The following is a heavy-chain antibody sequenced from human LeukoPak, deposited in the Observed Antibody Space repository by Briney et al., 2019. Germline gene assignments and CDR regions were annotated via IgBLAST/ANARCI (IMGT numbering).Heavy chain of an antibody. Sequence: GASVKVSCKASGGTFSNNAISWVRQAPGQGLEWMGGIIPIFGTADYPQKFQDRVTITADESTSTAYMELSSLRSEDTAVYYCATSGYRNSFGSNYYYHMDVWDNGTTVTVSS. J-gene: IGHJ6*03. CDR3: ATSGYRNSFGSNYYYHMDV. CDR1: GGTFSNNA. CDR2: IIPIFGTA. V-gene: IGHV1-69*13. D-gene: IGHD4-11*01.